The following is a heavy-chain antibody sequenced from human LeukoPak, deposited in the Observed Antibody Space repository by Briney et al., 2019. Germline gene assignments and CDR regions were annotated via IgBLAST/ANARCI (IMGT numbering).Heavy chain of an antibody. V-gene: IGHV1-3*01. CDR2: INAGNGNT. CDR1: GYTFTSYA. D-gene: IGHD3-3*01. CDR3: ARAVPGYDFWSGYLSRNAFDI. Sequence: ASVKVSCKASGYTFTSYAMHWVRQAPGQRLEWMGWINAGNGNTKYSQKLQGRVTMTTDTSTSTAYMELRSLRSDDTAVYYCARAVPGYDFWSGYLSRNAFDIWGQGTMVTVSS. J-gene: IGHJ3*02.